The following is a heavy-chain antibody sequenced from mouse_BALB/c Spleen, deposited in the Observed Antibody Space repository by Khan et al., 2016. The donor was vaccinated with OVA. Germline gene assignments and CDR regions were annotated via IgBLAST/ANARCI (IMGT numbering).Heavy chain of an antibody. Sequence: QLKEPGPGLVKSSQSLSLTCTVTGYSITSGYGWNWIRQFPGNKLEWMGYISYSGSTKYNPSLKSRISITRDTSKNQFFLQLNSMTTEDTATYYCARTARIKYWGQGTTLTVSS. CDR1: GYSITSGYG. CDR3: ARTARIKY. J-gene: IGHJ2*01. V-gene: IGHV3-2*02. D-gene: IGHD1-2*01. CDR2: ISYSGST.